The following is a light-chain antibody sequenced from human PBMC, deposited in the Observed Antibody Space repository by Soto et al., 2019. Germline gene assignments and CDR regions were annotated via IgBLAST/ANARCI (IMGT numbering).Light chain of an antibody. CDR3: QQYNSPPYT. CDR1: QSVSSSS. V-gene: IGKV3-20*01. Sequence: EIVLTQSPGTLSLSPGERATLSCRASQSVSSSSLAWYQQKPGQAPRLLIYGASSRATGIPDRFSGSGSGTDYTLTISRPEPEDFAMYYCQQYNSPPYTFGQGTKLEIK. CDR2: GAS. J-gene: IGKJ2*01.